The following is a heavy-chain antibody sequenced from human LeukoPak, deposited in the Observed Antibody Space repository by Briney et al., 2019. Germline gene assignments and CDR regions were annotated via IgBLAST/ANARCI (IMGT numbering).Heavy chain of an antibody. CDR3: ARHRPQTTVTRGWFDP. J-gene: IGHJ5*02. Sequence: GESLKISCKGSGYSFTSYWIGWVRQMPGKGLEWMGIIYPGDSDTRYSPSFQGLVTISADKSISTAYLQWSSLKASDTAMYYCARHRPQTTVTRGWFDPWGQGTLVTVSS. D-gene: IGHD4-17*01. CDR1: GYSFTSYW. CDR2: IYPGDSDT. V-gene: IGHV5-51*01.